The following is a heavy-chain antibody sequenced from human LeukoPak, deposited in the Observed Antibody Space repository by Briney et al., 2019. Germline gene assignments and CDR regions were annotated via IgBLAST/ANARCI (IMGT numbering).Heavy chain of an antibody. Sequence: GGSLRLSCAASGFTFSSYWMHWVRQAPGKGLEWVAVISYDGSNKYYADSVKGRFTISRDNSKNTLYLQMNSLRAEDTAVYYCAKEVTEWLAPFDYWGQGTLVTVSS. CDR2: ISYDGSNK. CDR1: GFTFSSYW. D-gene: IGHD6-19*01. J-gene: IGHJ4*02. CDR3: AKEVTEWLAPFDY. V-gene: IGHV3-30*18.